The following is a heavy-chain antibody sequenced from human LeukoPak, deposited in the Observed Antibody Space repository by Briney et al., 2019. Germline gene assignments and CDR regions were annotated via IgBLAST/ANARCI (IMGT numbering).Heavy chain of an antibody. Sequence: PGGSLRLSCAASGFTFSSYEMNWVRQAPGKGLEWVSYISSSGSTIYYADSVKGRFTISRDNAKNSLYLQMNSLRAEDTAVYYCARDALGDSSGYYPSYYYYMDVWGKGTTVTVSS. J-gene: IGHJ6*03. CDR2: ISSSGSTI. CDR3: ARDALGDSSGYYPSYYYYMDV. CDR1: GFTFSSYE. V-gene: IGHV3-48*03. D-gene: IGHD3-22*01.